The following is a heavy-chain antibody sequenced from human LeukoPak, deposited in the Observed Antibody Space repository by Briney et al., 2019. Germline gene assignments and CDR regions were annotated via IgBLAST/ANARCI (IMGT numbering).Heavy chain of an antibody. CDR3: ARAVSYCGGDCYSGWYFDL. J-gene: IGHJ2*01. V-gene: IGHV4-34*01. Sequence: PSETLSLTCAVYGGSFSGYYWSWIRQPPGKGLEWIGEINHSGSTNYNPSLKSRVTISVDTSKNQFSLKLSSVTAADTAVYYCARAVSYCGGDCYSGWYFDLWGRGTLVTVSS. CDR1: GGSFSGYY. CDR2: INHSGST. D-gene: IGHD2-21*02.